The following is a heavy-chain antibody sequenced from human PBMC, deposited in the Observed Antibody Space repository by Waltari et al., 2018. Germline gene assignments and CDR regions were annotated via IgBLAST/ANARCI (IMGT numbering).Heavy chain of an antibody. V-gene: IGHV4-39*01. Sequence: QLQLQESGPGLVKPSETLSLTCTVSGGSISSSSYYWGWIRQPPGKGLEWIGSIYYSGRTYYNPSPKSRVTISVDTSKNQFSLKLSSVTAADTAVYYCARHEGGAGDTDFDYWGQGTLVTVSS. J-gene: IGHJ4*02. D-gene: IGHD2-21*02. CDR1: GGSISSSSYY. CDR3: ARHEGGAGDTDFDY. CDR2: IYYSGRT.